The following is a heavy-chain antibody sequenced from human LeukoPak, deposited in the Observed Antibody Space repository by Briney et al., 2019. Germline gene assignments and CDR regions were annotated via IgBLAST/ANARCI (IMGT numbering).Heavy chain of an antibody. Sequence: KPGGSLRLSCAASGFTFSDYYMSWIRQAPGKGLEWVSYISSSGSTIYYADSVKGRFTISRDNAKNSLYLQMNSLRAEDTAVYYCAKDKDTPATAHPQRGYFESWGQGTLVTVSS. J-gene: IGHJ4*02. CDR1: GFTFSDYY. CDR3: AKDKDTPATAHPQRGYFES. CDR2: ISSSGSTI. V-gene: IGHV3-11*04. D-gene: IGHD2-21*02.